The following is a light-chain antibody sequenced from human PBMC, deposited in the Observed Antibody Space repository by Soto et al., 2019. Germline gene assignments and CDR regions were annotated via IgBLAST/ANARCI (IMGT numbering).Light chain of an antibody. CDR2: GTS. J-gene: IGLJ2*01. CDR1: SGSVSTNHY. V-gene: IGLV8-61*01. Sequence: QTVVTQEPSFSVSPGGTVTLTCGLTSGSVSTNHYPTWYQQTPGQTPRTLIYGTSTRSSGVPDRFSGSILGNKAALTIARAQADDESDYYCVLYMSSGSVVFGGGTKLTVL. CDR3: VLYMSSGSVV.